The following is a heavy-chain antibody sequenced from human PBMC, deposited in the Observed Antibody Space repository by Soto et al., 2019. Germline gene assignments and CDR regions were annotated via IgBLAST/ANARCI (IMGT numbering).Heavy chain of an antibody. CDR1: GGTFPNYS. Sequence: QVQLVQSGAEVKKPGSSVKVSCKTSGGTFPNYSTSWVRQAPGQGLEWMGGIIPISGTVEYAHKFQGSVTITADEDASTAYLELSRLTADDTAVYYCAREVAMASARYFDSWGQGTMVTVSS. CDR3: AREVAMASARYFDS. J-gene: IGHJ4*02. D-gene: IGHD2-2*01. V-gene: IGHV1-69*12. CDR2: IIPISGTV.